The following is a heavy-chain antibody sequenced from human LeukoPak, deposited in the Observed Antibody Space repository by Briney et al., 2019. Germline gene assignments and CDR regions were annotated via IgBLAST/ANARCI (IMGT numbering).Heavy chain of an antibody. J-gene: IGHJ4*02. Sequence: SETLSLTCGVSGGSISNTNWWTWVRQPPGKGLEWIGEVNLQGSTNYNPSLKSRVAISVDKSENHISLKLTSVTAADTAVYYCVRSRYCSVGRCYSDYWGQGTLVTVSS. CDR1: GGSISNTNW. V-gene: IGHV4-4*02. CDR3: VRSRYCSVGRCYSDY. D-gene: IGHD2-15*01. CDR2: VNLQGST.